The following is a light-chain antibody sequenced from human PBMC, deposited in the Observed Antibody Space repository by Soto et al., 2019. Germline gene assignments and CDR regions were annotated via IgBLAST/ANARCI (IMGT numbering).Light chain of an antibody. Sequence: EIVMTQSPATLSVSTGERATLSCRASQSVSSNLAWYQQKPGQAPRLLIYGASTRATGIPARFSGSGSGTEFTLTISSLQSEDFAVYYCQQYNNWPRTFGQGGKVAIK. CDR2: GAS. J-gene: IGKJ1*01. CDR3: QQYNNWPRT. V-gene: IGKV3-15*01. CDR1: QSVSSN.